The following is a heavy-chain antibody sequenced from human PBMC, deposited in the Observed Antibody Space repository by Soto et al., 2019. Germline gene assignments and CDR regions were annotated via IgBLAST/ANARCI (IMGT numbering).Heavy chain of an antibody. D-gene: IGHD3-10*01. CDR3: ARGRGLGAFDI. Sequence: GGSLRLSCAASGFTFSSYSMNWVRQVPGKGLEWVSSISSSSSYIYYADSVKGRFTISRDNAKNSLYLQMNSLRAEDTAVYYCARGRGLGAFDIWGQGTMVTVSS. CDR1: GFTFSSYS. J-gene: IGHJ3*02. V-gene: IGHV3-21*01. CDR2: ISSSSSYI.